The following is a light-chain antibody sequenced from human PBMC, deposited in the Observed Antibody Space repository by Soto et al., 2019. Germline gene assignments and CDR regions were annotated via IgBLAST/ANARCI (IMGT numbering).Light chain of an antibody. CDR2: EVS. CDR1: SSDVGGYNY. V-gene: IGLV2-14*01. CDR3: CSYSGSSTIVV. J-gene: IGLJ2*01. Sequence: QSALTQPASVSGSPGQSITISCTGTSSDVGGYNYVSWYQQHPGKAPKVMIYEVSNRPSGVSNRFSGSKSGNTTSLTISGRQPEDEAEDYDCSYSGSSTIVVFGAGTKLTVL.